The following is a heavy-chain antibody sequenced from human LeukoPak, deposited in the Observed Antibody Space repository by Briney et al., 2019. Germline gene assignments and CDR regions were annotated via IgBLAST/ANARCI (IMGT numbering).Heavy chain of an antibody. J-gene: IGHJ6*03. CDR2: IIPIFGTA. V-gene: IGHV1-69*01. D-gene: IGHD5-18*01. CDR1: GGTFSSYA. Sequence: SVKVSCKASGGTFSSYAISWVRQAPGQGLEWMGGIIPIFGTANYAQKFQGRVTITADESTSTAYMELSSLRSEDTAVYYCARAHRGYSYGYYRDYYYMDVWGKGTTVTVSS. CDR3: ARAHRGYSYGYYRDYYYMDV.